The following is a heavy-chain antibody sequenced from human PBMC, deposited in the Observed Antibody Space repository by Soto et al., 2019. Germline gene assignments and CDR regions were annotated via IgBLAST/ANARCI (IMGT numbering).Heavy chain of an antibody. Sequence: SQTLSLTCAISGDTVSSNSAAWNWIRQSPSRGLEWLGRTYYRSKWYNDYAVSVKSRITINPDTSNNQFSLQLNSVTPEDTAVYYCARELMGRLEIAAAGNLYYYYYMDVWGKGTTVTVSS. CDR3: ARELMGRLEIAAAGNLYYYYYMDV. D-gene: IGHD6-13*01. J-gene: IGHJ6*03. CDR1: GDTVSSNSAA. V-gene: IGHV6-1*01. CDR2: TYYRSKWYN.